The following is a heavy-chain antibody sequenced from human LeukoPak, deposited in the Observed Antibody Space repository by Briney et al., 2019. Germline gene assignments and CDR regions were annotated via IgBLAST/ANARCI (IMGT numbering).Heavy chain of an antibody. J-gene: IGHJ5*02. D-gene: IGHD3-10*01. V-gene: IGHV1-69*05. Sequence: SVKVSCKASGYTFISFGFSWLRQAPGQGLEWMGGIIPVFGTASYAEKFQGRVTITTDESTTTAYMEMSSLTSEDTAVYYCARGYYYGSESYWHTKWFDPWGQGTLVTVSS. CDR3: ARGYYYGSESYWHTKWFDP. CDR1: GYTFISFG. CDR2: IIPVFGTA.